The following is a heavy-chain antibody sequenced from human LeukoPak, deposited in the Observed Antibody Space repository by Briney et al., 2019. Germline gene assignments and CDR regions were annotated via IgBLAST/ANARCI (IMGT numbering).Heavy chain of an antibody. CDR2: IYHSGST. D-gene: IGHD5-12*01. CDR3: ARGTSGYDYFDY. V-gene: IGHV4-4*02. CDR1: GGSISSSNW. Sequence: PSGTLSLTCAVSGGSISSSNWWSWVRQPPGKGLEWIGEIYHSGSTYYNPSLKSRVTISVDTSKNQFSLKLSSVTAADTAVYYCARGTSGYDYFDYWGQGTLSPSPQ. J-gene: IGHJ4*02.